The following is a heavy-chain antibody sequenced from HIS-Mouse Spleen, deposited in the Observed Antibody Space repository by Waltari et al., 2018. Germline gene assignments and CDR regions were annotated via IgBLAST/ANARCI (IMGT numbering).Heavy chain of an antibody. CDR2: INPKSGGT. D-gene: IGHD6-13*01. Sequence: QVQLVQSGAEVKKPGASVKVSCKASGYTFTGYYMHWVRQAPGQGLEWMGGINPKSGGTNDAQNFQGRVTMTRDTSISTAYMELSRLRSDDTAVYYCARSPSGSSWYDYWGQGTLVTVSS. V-gene: IGHV1-2*02. CDR1: GYTFTGYY. J-gene: IGHJ4*02. CDR3: ARSPSGSSWYDY.